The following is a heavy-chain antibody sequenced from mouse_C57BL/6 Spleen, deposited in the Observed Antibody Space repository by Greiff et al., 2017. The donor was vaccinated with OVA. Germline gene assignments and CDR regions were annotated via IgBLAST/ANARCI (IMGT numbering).Heavy chain of an antibody. CDR2: IDPSDSYT. CDR3: ATAQATGYAMDY. Sequence: VQLQQPGAELVMPGASVKLSCKASGYTFTSYWMHWVKQRPGQGLEWIGEIDPSDSYTNYNQKFKGKSTLTVDKSSSTAYMQLSSLTSEDSAVYYCATAQATGYAMDYWGQGTSVTVSS. V-gene: IGHV1-69*01. D-gene: IGHD3-2*02. CDR1: GYTFTSYW. J-gene: IGHJ4*01.